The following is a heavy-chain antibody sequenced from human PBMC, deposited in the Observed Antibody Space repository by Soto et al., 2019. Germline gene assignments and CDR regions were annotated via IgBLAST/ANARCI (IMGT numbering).Heavy chain of an antibody. CDR1: GFTFNYYA. CDR2: VSGSGSST. J-gene: IGHJ4*02. Sequence: PGGSLRLSCAASGFTFNYYAMSWVRQAPGKGLEWVSTVSGSGSSTYYADSVKGRFTISRDNSQNTLYLQMNSLRAEDTAVYYCARGFFMGDSSGSTLFDYWGQGTLVTVSS. V-gene: IGHV3-23*01. D-gene: IGHD3-22*01. CDR3: ARGFFMGDSSGSTLFDY.